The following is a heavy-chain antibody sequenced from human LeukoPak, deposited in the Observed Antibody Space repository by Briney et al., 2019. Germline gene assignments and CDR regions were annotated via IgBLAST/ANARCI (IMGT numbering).Heavy chain of an antibody. D-gene: IGHD2-2*01. V-gene: IGHV1-46*01. CDR3: AREGGDIVVVPAAERAYYFDY. Sequence: ASVKVSCKASGYTFTSYYMHWVRQAPGQGLEWMGIINPSGGSTSYAQKFQGRVTMTRDMSTSTVYMELSGLRSEDTAVYYCAREGGDIVVVPAAERAYYFDYWGQGTLVTVSS. J-gene: IGHJ4*02. CDR1: GYTFTSYY. CDR2: INPSGGST.